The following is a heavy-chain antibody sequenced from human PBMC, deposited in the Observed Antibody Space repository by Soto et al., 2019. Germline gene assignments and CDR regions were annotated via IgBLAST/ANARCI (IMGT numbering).Heavy chain of an antibody. CDR3: ARDKITGLFDY. CDR1: GGSISSSRFH. D-gene: IGHD2-8*02. Sequence: PSETLSLTCTVSGGSISSSRFHWGWIRQPPGKGLEWIASIKYSGTTFYNPSLKSRVTLSVDTSKNQFALKLSSVTAAETAVYYCARDKITGLFDYWGQGTLVTVSS. V-gene: IGHV4-39*02. J-gene: IGHJ4*02. CDR2: IKYSGTT.